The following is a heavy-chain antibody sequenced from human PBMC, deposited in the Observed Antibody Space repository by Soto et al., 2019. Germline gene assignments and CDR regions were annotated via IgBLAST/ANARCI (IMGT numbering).Heavy chain of an antibody. J-gene: IGHJ3*02. V-gene: IGHV3-33*01. CDR3: ARDGAPYYYILTGEMAFAI. Sequence: QVQLVESGGGVVQPGRSLRLSCAASGFTFSSYGMHWVRQAPGKGLEWVAVIWYDGSNKYYADPVKGRFTISRDNSKNTMYLQMNSLRAEDTAVYYCARDGAPYYYILTGEMAFAIWGRGTMVTVSS. D-gene: IGHD3-9*01. CDR2: IWYDGSNK. CDR1: GFTFSSYG.